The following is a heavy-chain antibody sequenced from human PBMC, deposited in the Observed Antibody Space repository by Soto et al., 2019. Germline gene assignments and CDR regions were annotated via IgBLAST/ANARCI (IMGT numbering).Heavy chain of an antibody. D-gene: IGHD3-22*01. CDR3: ATARPYYDSSGYFDY. J-gene: IGHJ4*02. CDR2: ISGSGDST. CDR1: GFTFSSSA. Sequence: AGGSLRLSCAASGFTFSSSAMRWVRQAPGKGLEWVSAISGSGDSTYYADSVKGRFTVSRDNSKNTLYLQMNSLRAEGTAVYYCATARPYYDSSGYFDYWGQGTLVTVSS. V-gene: IGHV3-23*01.